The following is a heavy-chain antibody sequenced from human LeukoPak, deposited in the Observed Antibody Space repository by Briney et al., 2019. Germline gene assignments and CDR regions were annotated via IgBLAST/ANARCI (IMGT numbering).Heavy chain of an antibody. V-gene: IGHV3-74*03. CDR2: INSDGSST. Sequence: GGSLRLSCEASGFTFSNYWMYWVRQTPGKGLVWVSRINSDGSSTMYADSVKGRFTISRDNAKNTLYLQLNSLRAEDTAVYYCARDINWYFDLWGRGTLVTVSS. CDR3: ARDINWYFDL. J-gene: IGHJ2*01. CDR1: GFTFSNYW.